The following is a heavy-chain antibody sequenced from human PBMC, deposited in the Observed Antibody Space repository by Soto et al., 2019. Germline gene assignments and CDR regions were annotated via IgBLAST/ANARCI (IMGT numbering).Heavy chain of an antibody. CDR2: IYSGGST. Sequence: SGGSLRLSCAASGFTVSSNYMSWFRQAPGKGLEWVSVIYSGGSTYYADSVKGRFTISRDNSKNTLYLQMNSLRAEDTAVYYCARVPRIAARPPHYYYGMDVWGQGTTVTVSS. CDR1: GFTVSSNY. V-gene: IGHV3-53*01. D-gene: IGHD6-6*01. CDR3: ARVPRIAARPPHYYYGMDV. J-gene: IGHJ6*02.